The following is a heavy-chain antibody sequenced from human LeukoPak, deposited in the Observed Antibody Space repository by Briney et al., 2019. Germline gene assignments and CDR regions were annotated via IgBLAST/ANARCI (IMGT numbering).Heavy chain of an antibody. CDR3: ARSTPNIVVVPAAMTQGSYYYYYMDV. Sequence: GGSLRLSCAASGFTFSSYWMSWVRQAPGKGLEWVANIKQDGSEKYYVDSVKVRFTISRDNAKNSLYLQMNSLRAEDTAVYYCARSTPNIVVVPAAMTQGSYYYYYMDVWGKGTTVTVSS. CDR1: GFTFSSYW. D-gene: IGHD2-2*01. CDR2: IKQDGSEK. J-gene: IGHJ6*03. V-gene: IGHV3-7*01.